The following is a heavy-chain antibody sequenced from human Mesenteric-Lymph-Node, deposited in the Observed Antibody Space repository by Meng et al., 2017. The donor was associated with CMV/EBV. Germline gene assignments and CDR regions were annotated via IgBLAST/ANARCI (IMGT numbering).Heavy chain of an antibody. Sequence: GGSLRPSCARSGFSFSRYWMHWVRQAPGKGLVWVSRISSDGSSTNYAASVKGRFTISRDNAKNTLYLQMNSLGAEDTAVYYCARTPLSCSSASCYTFDYWGQGTLVTVSS. CDR2: ISSDGSST. CDR3: ARTPLSCSSASCYTFDY. V-gene: IGHV3-74*01. J-gene: IGHJ4*02. D-gene: IGHD2-2*02. CDR1: GFSFSRYW.